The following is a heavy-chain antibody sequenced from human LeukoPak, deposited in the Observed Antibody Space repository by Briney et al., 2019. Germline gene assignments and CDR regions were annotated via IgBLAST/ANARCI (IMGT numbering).Heavy chain of an antibody. J-gene: IGHJ6*03. V-gene: IGHV4-59*01. Sequence: SETLSLTCTVAGGSISSYYWSWIRQPPGEGLEWIGYIYYSGSTNYNPSLKSRVTISVDTAKNQFSLKLTSLTAADTAVYYCARTTEGGYTYGYFYYYYMDVWGKGTTVTVSS. CDR3: ARTTEGGYTYGYFYYYYMDV. D-gene: IGHD5-18*01. CDR2: IYYSGST. CDR1: GGSISSYY.